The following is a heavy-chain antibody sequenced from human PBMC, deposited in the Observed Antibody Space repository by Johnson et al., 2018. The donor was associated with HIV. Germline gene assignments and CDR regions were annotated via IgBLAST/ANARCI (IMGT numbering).Heavy chain of an antibody. Sequence: QVQVVESGGGVVQPGRSLRLSCAASGFTFSSYAMHWVRQAPGKGLEWVAVMSYDGSFQDYADSVRGRFTISRDNSRSTLFLEMINLRDEDTALYYCARDVAAAKMDAFDTWGQGTMVIVSS. CDR2: MSYDGSFQ. CDR1: GFTFSSYA. D-gene: IGHD6-25*01. CDR3: ARDVAAAKMDAFDT. J-gene: IGHJ3*02. V-gene: IGHV3-30*04.